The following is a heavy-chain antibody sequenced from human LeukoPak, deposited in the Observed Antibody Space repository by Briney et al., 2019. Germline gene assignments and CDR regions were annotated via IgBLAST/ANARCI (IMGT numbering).Heavy chain of an antibody. Sequence: GGSLRLSCAASGFTFSSYWMHWVRQAPGKGLVWVSRINSDGSSTYYADSVKGRFTISRDNSKNTLYLQMNSLRAEDTAVYYCAKRGYSGYDGYYYYYMDVWGKGTTVTVSS. J-gene: IGHJ6*03. D-gene: IGHD5-12*01. CDR1: GFTFSSYW. V-gene: IGHV3-74*01. CDR2: INSDGSST. CDR3: AKRGYSGYDGYYYYYMDV.